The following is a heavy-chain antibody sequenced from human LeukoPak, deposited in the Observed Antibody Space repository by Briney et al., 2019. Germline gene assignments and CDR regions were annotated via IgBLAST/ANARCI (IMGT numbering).Heavy chain of an antibody. V-gene: IGHV3-64*01. CDR3: ARVGDNTAFDY. CDR1: GFTFSTYA. D-gene: IGHD2-21*01. CDR2: ISSIGGTT. Sequence: YPARSLKLSCPASGFTFSTYALHWVRQAPGKGMEYVSAISSIGGTTYYAISVKGRFTISRDNSKNTLYLQMGSLKPEDTAVYYCARVGDNTAFDYWGQGTLVTVSS. J-gene: IGHJ4*02.